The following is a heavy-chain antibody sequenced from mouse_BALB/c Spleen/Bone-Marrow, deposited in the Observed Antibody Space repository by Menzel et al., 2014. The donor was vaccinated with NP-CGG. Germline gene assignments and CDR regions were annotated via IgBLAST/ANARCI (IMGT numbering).Heavy chain of an antibody. CDR1: GFDFSRYW. D-gene: IGHD2-3*01. Sequence: EVQGVESGGGLVQPGGSLKLSCAASGFDFSRYWMSWVRQAPGKGLQWIGEINPESNTINYTPSLKDKFIISRDNAKNTLYLQMSKVRSEDTALYCCARLGYYGWFAYWGLGTLVTVSA. J-gene: IGHJ3*01. V-gene: IGHV4-1*02. CDR2: INPESNTI. CDR3: ARLGYYGWFAY.